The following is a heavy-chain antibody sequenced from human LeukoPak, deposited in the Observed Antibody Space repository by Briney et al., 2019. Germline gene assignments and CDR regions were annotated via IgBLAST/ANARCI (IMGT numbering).Heavy chain of an antibody. D-gene: IGHD3-10*01. Sequence: PSQTLSLTCAVSGGSISSDGYSWSWIRQPPGKGLEWIGYIYHSGSTYYNPSLKSRVTISVDRSKNQFSLKLSSVTAADTAVYYCASGSSLRAFDIWGQGTMVTVSS. CDR2: IYHSGST. CDR1: GGSISSDGYS. V-gene: IGHV4-30-2*01. J-gene: IGHJ3*02. CDR3: ASGSSLRAFDI.